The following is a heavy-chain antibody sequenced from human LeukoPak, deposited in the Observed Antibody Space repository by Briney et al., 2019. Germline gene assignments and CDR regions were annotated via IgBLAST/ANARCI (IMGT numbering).Heavy chain of an antibody. V-gene: IGHV1-24*01. Sequence: ASVKVSCKVSGYTLTESSMHWVRQAPGKGLEWMGGFDPEDGETIYAQKFQGKVTMTEDTSTDTAYMELSSLRSEDTAVYYCATLCSGGSCFDRYYYYYMDVWGKGTTVTVSS. CDR2: FDPEDGET. D-gene: IGHD2-15*01. J-gene: IGHJ6*03. CDR3: ATLCSGGSCFDRYYYYYMDV. CDR1: GYTLTESS.